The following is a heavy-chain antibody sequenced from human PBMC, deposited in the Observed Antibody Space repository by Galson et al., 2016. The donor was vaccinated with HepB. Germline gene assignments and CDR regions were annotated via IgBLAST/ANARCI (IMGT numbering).Heavy chain of an antibody. D-gene: IGHD3-22*01. CDR1: GGSISTNDHF. V-gene: IGHV4-39*07. CDR2: TYYSGIS. Sequence: CTVSGGSISTNDHFWGWIRQAPGKGLEWIGSTYYSGISYYNQSLKSRVTISAATSKNQFSLRLTSVTAADTAMYYCARDQSRYYGSSGCGWFDPWGQGILVTVSS. CDR3: ARDQSRYYGSSGCGWFDP. J-gene: IGHJ5*02.